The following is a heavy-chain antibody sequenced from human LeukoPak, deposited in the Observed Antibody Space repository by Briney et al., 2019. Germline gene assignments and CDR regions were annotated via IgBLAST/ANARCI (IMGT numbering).Heavy chain of an antibody. CDR3: ARARDYYDSSGFDY. Sequence: SETLSLTCTVSGGSISSYYWSWLRQPAGKGLEWIGRIYTSGSTNYNPSLKSRVTMSVDTSKNQFSLKLSSVTAADTAVYYCARARDYYDSSGFDYRGQGTLVTVSS. D-gene: IGHD3-22*01. V-gene: IGHV4-4*07. CDR2: IYTSGST. J-gene: IGHJ4*02. CDR1: GGSISSYY.